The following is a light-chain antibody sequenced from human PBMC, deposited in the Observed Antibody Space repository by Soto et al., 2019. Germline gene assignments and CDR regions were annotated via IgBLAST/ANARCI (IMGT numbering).Light chain of an antibody. J-gene: IGKJ2*01. CDR2: GAS. V-gene: IGKV3-20*01. CDR1: QSVRSNY. Sequence: DIVLTQSPCTLSLSPGERATLSCRASQSVRSNYLAWYQQKPGQAPRLLIYGASSRATGIPDRFSGTGSGTDFTLTISRLEPEDFAVYYCQQYGGSPYTFGQGTKLEIK. CDR3: QQYGGSPYT.